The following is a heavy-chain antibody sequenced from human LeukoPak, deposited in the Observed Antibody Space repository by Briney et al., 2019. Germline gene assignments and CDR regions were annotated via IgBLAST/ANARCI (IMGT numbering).Heavy chain of an antibody. CDR1: GFSLSTSGVG. CDR2: IYWDDDK. CDR3: AREGSGYSSSWYWD. J-gene: IGHJ4*01. Sequence: SGPTLVNPTQTLTLTCTFSGFSLSTSGVGVGWIRQPPGKALEWLALIYWDDDKRYSPSLKSRLTITKDTSKNQVVLTMTNMDPVDTATYYCAREGSGYSSSWYWDWGQEPWSPSPQ. D-gene: IGHD6-13*01. V-gene: IGHV2-5*02.